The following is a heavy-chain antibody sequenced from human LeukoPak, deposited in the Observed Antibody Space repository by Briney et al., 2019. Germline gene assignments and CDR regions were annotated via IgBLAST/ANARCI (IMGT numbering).Heavy chain of an antibody. V-gene: IGHV3-30*02. J-gene: IGHJ3*01. D-gene: IGHD6-6*01. Sequence: QPGGSLRLSCAASGFTFSSYGMHWVRQAPGKGLEWVAFIRYDGSNKYYADSVKGRFTVSRDNFKSSLDLQMNSLRSEDTAMYYCASRYSSSWWNGFDLWGQGTMVTVSS. CDR1: GFTFSSYG. CDR2: IRYDGSNK. CDR3: ASRYSSSWWNGFDL.